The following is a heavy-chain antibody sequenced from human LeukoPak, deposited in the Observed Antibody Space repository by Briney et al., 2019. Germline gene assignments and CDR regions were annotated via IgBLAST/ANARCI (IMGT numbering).Heavy chain of an antibody. D-gene: IGHD7-27*01. V-gene: IGHV2-70*02. Sequence: SGPALVKPTQTLTLTCTFSGFSLSTSGMCVNWFRQPPGKALEWLARIDWDDDKYYSTSLKTRLTISKDTSKNQVVLTMTAMDPEDTAVYYCARDHWGSGMAHAAWGQGTLVTVSS. CDR3: ARDHWGSGMAHAA. CDR2: IDWDDDK. CDR1: GFSLSTSGMC. J-gene: IGHJ5*02.